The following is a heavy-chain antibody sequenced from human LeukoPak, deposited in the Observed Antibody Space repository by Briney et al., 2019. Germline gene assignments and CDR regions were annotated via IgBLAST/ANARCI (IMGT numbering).Heavy chain of an antibody. CDR3: ARDRPYYYDSSGTSDAFDI. CDR1: GFTFSSYW. V-gene: IGHV3-7*01. CDR2: IKQDGSEK. J-gene: IGHJ3*02. D-gene: IGHD3-22*01. Sequence: PGGSLRLSCAASGFTFSSYWMSWVRQAPGKGLEWVANIKQDGSEKYYVDSVKGRFTISRDNAKNSLYLQMNSLRAEDTAVYYCARDRPYYYDSSGTSDAFDIWGQGTMVTVSS.